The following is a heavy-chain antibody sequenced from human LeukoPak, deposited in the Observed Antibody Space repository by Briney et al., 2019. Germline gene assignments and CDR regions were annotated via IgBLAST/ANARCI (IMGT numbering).Heavy chain of an antibody. J-gene: IGHJ6*03. CDR3: TRVEETATTAAIIRKYSYYYYYMDV. V-gene: IGHV3-7*01. Sequence: AGGSLRLSCAASGFTFDDYGMSWVRQAPGKGLEWVANIKQDGSEKHYVDSVKGRFTITRDNAKNSLYLKMSSLRAEDTAVYYCTRVEETATTAAIIRKYSYYYYYMDVWGKGNTVTVSS. D-gene: IGHD4-11*01. CDR1: GFTFDDYG. CDR2: IKQDGSEK.